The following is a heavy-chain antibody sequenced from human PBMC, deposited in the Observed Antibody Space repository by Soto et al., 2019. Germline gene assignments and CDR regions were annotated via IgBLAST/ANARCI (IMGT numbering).Heavy chain of an antibody. V-gene: IGHV3-23*01. J-gene: IGHJ4*02. D-gene: IGHD3-3*01. CDR2: ISGSGGST. CDR1: GFTFSSYA. CDR3: AKARRGYYISPILH. Sequence: GGSLRLSCAASGFTFSSYAMSWVRQAPGKGLEWVSAISGSGGSTYYADSVKGRFTISRDNSKNTLYLQMNSLRAEDTAVYYCAKARRGYYISPILHWGQGTLVTVSS.